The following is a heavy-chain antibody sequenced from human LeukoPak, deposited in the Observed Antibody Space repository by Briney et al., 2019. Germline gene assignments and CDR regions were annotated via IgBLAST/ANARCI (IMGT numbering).Heavy chain of an antibody. CDR3: ASGAYCGGDCYSGAFDI. Sequence: GESLKISCKGSGYSFTNYWIGWVRQMPGKGLEWMGIIYPGDSDTRYSPSFQGQVTISADKSISTAYLQWRSLKASDTAMYYCASGAYCGGDCYSGAFDIWGQGTNVTVSS. D-gene: IGHD2-21*02. CDR2: IYPGDSDT. J-gene: IGHJ3*02. V-gene: IGHV5-51*01. CDR1: GYSFTNYW.